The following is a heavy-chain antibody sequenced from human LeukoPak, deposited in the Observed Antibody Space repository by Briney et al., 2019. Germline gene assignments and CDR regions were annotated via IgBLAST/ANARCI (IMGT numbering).Heavy chain of an antibody. CDR3: ASRIAAAGTFDY. Sequence: SVKVSCKASGGTFSSYAISWVRQAPGQGLEWMGRIIPILGIANYAQKFQGRVTITADKSTSTAYMELSSLRSEDTAVYYCASRIAAAGTFDYWGQGTLVTVSX. CDR1: GGTFSSYA. CDR2: IIPILGIA. D-gene: IGHD6-13*01. V-gene: IGHV1-69*04. J-gene: IGHJ4*02.